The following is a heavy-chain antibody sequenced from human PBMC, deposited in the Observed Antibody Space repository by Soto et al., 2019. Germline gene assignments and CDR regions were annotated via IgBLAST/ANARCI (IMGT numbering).Heavy chain of an antibody. V-gene: IGHV4-30-2*01. Sequence: SETLYLNCNMSGDSYSISTYSWSWIRQPPGKALQWIGSIYQSGVTSYKRSHASRVSMSLDRSIFQCCLKLKSVTAADTAVYFCAGMPYTRGRRIDSRSPSTLVTVS. D-gene: IGHD2-2*01. CDR3: AGMPYTRGRRIDS. CDR1: GDSYSISTYS. CDR2: IYQSGVT. J-gene: IGHJ5*01.